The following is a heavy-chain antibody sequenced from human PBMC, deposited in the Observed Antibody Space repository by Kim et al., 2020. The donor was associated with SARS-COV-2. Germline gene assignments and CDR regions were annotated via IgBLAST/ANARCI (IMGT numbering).Heavy chain of an antibody. D-gene: IGHD6-13*01. V-gene: IGHV3-11*01. Sequence: YYADSVKGRFTNPRDNAKNSLYLQMNSLRAEDTAVYYCARDPSSSWYHWFDPWGQGTLVTVSS. CDR3: ARDPSSSWYHWFDP. J-gene: IGHJ5*02.